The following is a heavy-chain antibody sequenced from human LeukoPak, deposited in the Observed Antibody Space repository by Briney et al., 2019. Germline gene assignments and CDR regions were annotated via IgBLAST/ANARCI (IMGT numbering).Heavy chain of an antibody. CDR3: ARALTMVRAYFDY. J-gene: IGHJ4*02. CDR1: GYTFTSYA. V-gene: IGHV1-3*01. Sequence: GSSVKVSCKASGYTFTSYAMHWVRQAPGQRLEWMGWINAGNGNTKYSQKFQGRVTITRDTSASTAYMELSSLRSEDTAVYYCARALTMVRAYFDYWGQGTLVTVSS. CDR2: INAGNGNT. D-gene: IGHD3-10*01.